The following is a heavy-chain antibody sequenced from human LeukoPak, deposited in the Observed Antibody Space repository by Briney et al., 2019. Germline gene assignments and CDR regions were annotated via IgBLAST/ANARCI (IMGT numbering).Heavy chain of an antibody. CDR3: VRGASGSYYYY. D-gene: IGHD1-26*01. J-gene: IGHJ4*02. Sequence: PSETLSLTCTVSGGSISSYYWSWIRQPPGKGLEWIGYIYYSGTTNYNPSLKSRVTTSVDTSKNQFSLKLISVTAADTAVYYCVRGASGSYYYYWGQGTLVTVSS. CDR2: IYYSGTT. V-gene: IGHV4-59*01. CDR1: GGSISSYY.